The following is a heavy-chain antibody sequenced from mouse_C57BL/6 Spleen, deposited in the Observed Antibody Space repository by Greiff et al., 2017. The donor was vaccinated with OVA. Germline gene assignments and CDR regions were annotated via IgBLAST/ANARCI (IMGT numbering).Heavy chain of an antibody. CDR3: ARGTIYDGYYGFAY. CDR1: GYTFTSYW. V-gene: IGHV1-52*01. D-gene: IGHD2-3*01. Sequence: QVQLQQSGAELVRPGSSVKLSCKASGYTFTSYWMHWVKQRPIQGLEWIGNIDPSDSETHYNQKFKDKATLTVDKSSSTAYMQLSSLTSEDSAVYYCARGTIYDGYYGFAYWGQGTLVTVSA. J-gene: IGHJ3*01. CDR2: IDPSDSET.